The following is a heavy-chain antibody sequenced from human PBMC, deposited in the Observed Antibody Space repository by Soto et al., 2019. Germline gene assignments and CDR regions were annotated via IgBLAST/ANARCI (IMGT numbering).Heavy chain of an antibody. V-gene: IGHV4-39*01. J-gene: IGHJ5*02. Sequence: SDSLALTCTASGGSIYSRNRYWCWLRQPPGRGLEWIGSTYESGSSDYNPSLKSRVTMSVDMSKNQFSLKINSVTAADTAMYFCARHGDTGSLRTWFDLWGQGTLVTVSS. CDR3: ARHGDTGSLRTWFDL. CDR2: TYESGSS. D-gene: IGHD1-26*01. CDR1: GGSIYSRNRY.